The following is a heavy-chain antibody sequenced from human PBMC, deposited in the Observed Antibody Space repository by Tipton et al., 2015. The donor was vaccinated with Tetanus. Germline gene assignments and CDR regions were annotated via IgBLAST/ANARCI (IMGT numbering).Heavy chain of an antibody. J-gene: IGHJ4*02. V-gene: IGHV4-39*07. Sequence: LRLSCSVSGGPIRDSDYYWGWVRLPPGKGLEWIAGIYYSGNSYYNPTFQSRVTISVDTSKNQFSLNLSSVTAADTAVYYCARGGITAAGILDYWGQGTLVTVSS. D-gene: IGHD6-13*01. CDR3: ARGGITAAGILDY. CDR2: IYYSGNS. CDR1: GGPIRDSDYY.